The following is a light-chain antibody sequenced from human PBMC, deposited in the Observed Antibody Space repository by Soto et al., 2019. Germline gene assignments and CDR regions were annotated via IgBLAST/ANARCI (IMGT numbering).Light chain of an antibody. CDR1: QSVSSNY. J-gene: IGKJ4*01. CDR2: GAS. Sequence: EIVLTQSPGTLSLSPGERVTLSCRASQSVSSNYLAWFQQKPGRAPRLLIYGASNRATGIPDRFSGSGSGTDFTLTVSGLEPEDFAVYYCQQYGSSPFTFGGGTKVEIK. V-gene: IGKV3-20*01. CDR3: QQYGSSPFT.